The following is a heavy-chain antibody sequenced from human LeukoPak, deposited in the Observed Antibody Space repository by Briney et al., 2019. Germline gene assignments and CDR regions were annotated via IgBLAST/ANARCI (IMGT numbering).Heavy chain of an antibody. V-gene: IGHV5-10-1*01. CDR2: IDPSDSYT. Sequence: GESLLISCKGSGYSFTSYWISWGRQVPGKGVEWMGRIDPSDSYTNYSPSFQGHVTISADKSIPTAYLQWSSLKASDTAMYYCARNDYDILTGPTLNIDYWGQGTLVTVSS. D-gene: IGHD3-9*01. CDR1: GYSFTSYW. CDR3: ARNDYDILTGPTLNIDY. J-gene: IGHJ4*02.